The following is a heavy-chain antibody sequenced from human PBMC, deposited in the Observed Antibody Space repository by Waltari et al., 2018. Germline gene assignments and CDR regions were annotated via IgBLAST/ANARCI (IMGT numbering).Heavy chain of an antibody. Sequence: EVQLVESGGGMVKPGGSLRLSCAASGFTFSSYRMNWVRQAQGKGLEWVSSISSSSSYIYYADSVKGRFTISRDNAKNSLYLQMNSLRAEDTAVYYCARGYDFWSGYPGYWGQGTLVTVSS. J-gene: IGHJ4*02. CDR3: ARGYDFWSGYPGY. V-gene: IGHV3-21*01. D-gene: IGHD3-3*01. CDR2: ISSSSSYI. CDR1: GFTFSSYR.